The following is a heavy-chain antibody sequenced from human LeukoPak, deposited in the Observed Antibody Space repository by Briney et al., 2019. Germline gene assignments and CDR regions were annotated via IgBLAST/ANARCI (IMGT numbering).Heavy chain of an antibody. CDR2: INTYNGHT. Sequence: ASVKVSCKASGYTFTSCGISWVRQAPGQGLEWMGWINTYNGHTNYAQKLQGRPTMTTDTSTSTAYMEVRSLRSDDTAVYYCARDPSITIFGVDARDFYWYGMDVWGQGTTVTVSS. D-gene: IGHD3-3*01. CDR3: ARDPSITIFGVDARDFYWYGMDV. CDR1: GYTFTSCG. V-gene: IGHV1-18*01. J-gene: IGHJ6*02.